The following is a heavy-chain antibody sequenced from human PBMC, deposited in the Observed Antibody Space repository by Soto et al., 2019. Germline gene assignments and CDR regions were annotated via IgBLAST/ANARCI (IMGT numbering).Heavy chain of an antibody. V-gene: IGHV5-10-1*01. Sequence: XDSLTISCKGSGYSFTTYWISWVRQMSGKGLEWMGRIDPSDSYTKYSPSFQGHVTISADKSISTAYLQWSDLKATDTAIYYCARVSGSWFDFWGQGALVTVSS. CDR2: IDPSDSYT. CDR1: GYSFTTYW. J-gene: IGHJ4*02. CDR3: ARVSGSWFDF. D-gene: IGHD3-10*01.